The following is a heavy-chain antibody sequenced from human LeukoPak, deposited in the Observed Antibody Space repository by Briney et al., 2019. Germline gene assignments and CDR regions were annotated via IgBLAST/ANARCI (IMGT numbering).Heavy chain of an antibody. V-gene: IGHV3-48*04. Sequence: TGGSLRLSCAASGFTFSSYSMNWVRQAPGKGLEWVSYISSSSSTIYYADSVKGRFTISRDNNKNSLYLQMNSLRAEDTALYYCAKERDSSGSTLDYWGQGTLVTVSS. J-gene: IGHJ4*02. D-gene: IGHD3-22*01. CDR2: ISSSSSTI. CDR1: GFTFSSYS. CDR3: AKERDSSGSTLDY.